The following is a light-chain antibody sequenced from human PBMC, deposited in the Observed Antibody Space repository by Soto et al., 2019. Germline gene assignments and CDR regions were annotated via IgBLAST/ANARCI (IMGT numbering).Light chain of an antibody. Sequence: DIQMTQSPSSLSASVGDRVTITCRASQSISSYLNWYQQKPGKAPKLLIYAASSLQSGVPSRFSGSRSGTDFTLIISGLQPEDFATYYCQQSYSTPYTFGQGTKLEIK. CDR1: QSISSY. V-gene: IGKV1-39*01. CDR2: AAS. J-gene: IGKJ2*01. CDR3: QQSYSTPYT.